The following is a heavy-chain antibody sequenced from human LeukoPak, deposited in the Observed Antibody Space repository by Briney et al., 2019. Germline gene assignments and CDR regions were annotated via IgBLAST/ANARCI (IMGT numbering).Heavy chain of an antibody. J-gene: IGHJ4*02. CDR1: GFTFSSYE. D-gene: IGHD3-10*01. CDR3: AKDRGFGVFFQYYFEY. V-gene: IGHV3-48*03. Sequence: GGSLRLSCAASGFTFSSYEMNWVRQAPGKGLEWVSYISSSGSTIYYADSVKGRFTISRDNAKNSLYLQMNSLRAEDTAVYYCAKDRGFGVFFQYYFEYWGQGTLVTVSS. CDR2: ISSSGSTI.